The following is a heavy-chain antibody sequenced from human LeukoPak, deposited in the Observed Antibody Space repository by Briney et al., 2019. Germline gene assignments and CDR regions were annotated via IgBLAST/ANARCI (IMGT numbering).Heavy chain of an antibody. CDR3: ARRAFYYYDSSGYYYVGRNTFDY. Sequence: PSETLSLTCAVYGGSFSGYYWSWIRQPPGKGLEWIGEINHSGSTNYNPSLKSRVTISVDTSKNQSSLKLSSVTAADTAVYYCARRAFYYYDSSGYYYVGRNTFDYWGQGTLVTVSS. CDR2: INHSGST. J-gene: IGHJ4*02. V-gene: IGHV4-34*01. D-gene: IGHD3-22*01. CDR1: GGSFSGYY.